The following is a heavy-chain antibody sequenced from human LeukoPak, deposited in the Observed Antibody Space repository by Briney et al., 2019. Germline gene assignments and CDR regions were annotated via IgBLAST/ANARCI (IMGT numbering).Heavy chain of an antibody. V-gene: IGHV3-30-3*01. Sequence: GGSLRLSCAASGFTFSSYAMHWVRQAPGKGLEWVAVISYDGSNKYYADSVKGRFTISRDNSKNTLYLQMNSLRAEDTAVYYCARGMTTVTTYYFDYWGQGTLVTVSS. CDR1: GFTFSSYA. D-gene: IGHD4-17*01. CDR3: ARGMTTVTTYYFDY. CDR2: ISYDGSNK. J-gene: IGHJ4*02.